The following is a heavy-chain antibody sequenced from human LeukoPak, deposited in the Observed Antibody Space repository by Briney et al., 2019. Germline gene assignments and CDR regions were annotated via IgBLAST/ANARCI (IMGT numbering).Heavy chain of an antibody. CDR1: GFTFSSYT. CDR3: AREGPRGHTYALTFGY. Sequence: GGSLRLSCGASGFTFSSYTMNWVRQAPGKGREWVSYISSSSSTIYYADSVKGRFTISRDNAKNSLYLQMNSLRAEDPAVYYCAREGPRGHTYALTFGYWGQGTLVTVSS. V-gene: IGHV3-48*01. CDR2: ISSSSSTI. D-gene: IGHD5-18*01. J-gene: IGHJ4*02.